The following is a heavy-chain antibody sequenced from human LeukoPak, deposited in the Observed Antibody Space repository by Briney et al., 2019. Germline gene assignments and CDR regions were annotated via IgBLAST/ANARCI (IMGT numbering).Heavy chain of an antibody. Sequence: PSETLSLTCSVSGGSINSYYWNWIRQPPGKGLEWIGYIYYSGSTNYNPSLKSRVTISLDTSMNQFSLKLSSVTAPDTPLYYCARADCSSRWYEAWFDPWGQGTLVAASS. CDR3: ARADCSSRWYEAWFDP. D-gene: IGHD6-13*01. CDR1: GGSINSYY. V-gene: IGHV4-59*01. CDR2: IYYSGST. J-gene: IGHJ5*02.